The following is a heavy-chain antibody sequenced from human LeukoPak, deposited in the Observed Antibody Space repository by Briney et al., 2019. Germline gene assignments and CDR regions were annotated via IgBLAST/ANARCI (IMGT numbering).Heavy chain of an antibody. CDR1: GFTFSSYW. V-gene: IGHV3-74*01. CDR2: INTDGSST. D-gene: IGHD2-2*01. Sequence: GGSLRLSCAASGFTFSSYWMHWVRQAPGKGLVWVSRINTDGSSTSYADSVKGRFTISRDNAKNTLYLQMNSLRAEDTAVYYCARDGVPAANYYYYYMDVWGKGTTVTVSS. CDR3: ARDGVPAANYYYYYMDV. J-gene: IGHJ6*03.